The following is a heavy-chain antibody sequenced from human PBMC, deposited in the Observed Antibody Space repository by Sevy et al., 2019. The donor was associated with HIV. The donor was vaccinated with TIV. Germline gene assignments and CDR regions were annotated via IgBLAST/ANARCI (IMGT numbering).Heavy chain of an antibody. CDR1: GFSFSKYW. CDR2: IKEDGSQK. V-gene: IGHV3-7*01. CDR3: ERDPDILSGYPSHYFDY. D-gene: IGHD3-9*01. Sequence: GGSLRLSCAASGFSFSKYWMSWVRQAPGKGLEWVANIKEDGSQKNYLESVKGRFTISRDNAKNLLYLQMNNLRADDTAVYYCERDPDILSGYPSHYFDYWGQGTLVTVSS. J-gene: IGHJ4*02.